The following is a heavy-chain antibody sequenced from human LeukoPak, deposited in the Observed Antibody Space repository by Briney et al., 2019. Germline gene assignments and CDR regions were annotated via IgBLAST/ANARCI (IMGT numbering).Heavy chain of an antibody. CDR3: ARLVRGVTNNWFDP. D-gene: IGHD3-10*01. Sequence: SETLSLTCAVYGGSFSGYYWSWLRQPPGKGLEWIGEINHSGSTNYNPSLKSRVTISVDTSKNQFSLKLSSVTAADTAVYYCARLVRGVTNNWFDPWGQGTLVTVSS. CDR2: INHSGST. CDR1: GGSFSGYY. V-gene: IGHV4-34*01. J-gene: IGHJ5*02.